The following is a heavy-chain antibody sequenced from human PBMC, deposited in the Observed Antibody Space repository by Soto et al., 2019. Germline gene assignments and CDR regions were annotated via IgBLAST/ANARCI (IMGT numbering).Heavy chain of an antibody. D-gene: IGHD6-13*01. V-gene: IGHV5-51*01. J-gene: IGHJ4*02. CDR2: IYPGDSHT. Sequence: PGESLKISCKGSGYNFTTYWIAWVRQMPGKGLEWMGIIYPGDSHTTYSPSFQGQVIISADKSITTAYLQWNSLKASDTAIYYCARMSFSTQTSSRYFDSWGQGTQVTVSS. CDR3: ARMSFSTQTSSRYFDS. CDR1: GYNFTTYW.